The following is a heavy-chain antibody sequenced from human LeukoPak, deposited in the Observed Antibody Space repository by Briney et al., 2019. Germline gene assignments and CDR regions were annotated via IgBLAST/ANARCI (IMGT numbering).Heavy chain of an antibody. D-gene: IGHD6-19*01. CDR2: ISSSSSSI. CDR3: ARTPVAALLYLDY. V-gene: IGHV3-48*04. CDR1: GFTFSSYS. J-gene: IGHJ4*02. Sequence: GGSLRLSCAASGFTFSSYSMNWVRQAPGKGLEWVSYISSSSSSIYYADSVKGRFTISRDNAKNSLYLQMNSLRAEDTAVYYCARTPVAALLYLDYWGQGTLVTVSS.